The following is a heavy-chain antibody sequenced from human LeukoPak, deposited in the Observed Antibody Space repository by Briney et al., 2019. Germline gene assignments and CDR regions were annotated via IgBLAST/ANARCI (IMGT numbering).Heavy chain of an antibody. CDR3: ARPTRGYSGYESYDAFDI. D-gene: IGHD5-12*01. CDR2: INPSGGST. Sequence: ASVKVSCKASGYTFTSYYMHWVRQAPGQGLEWMGIINPSGGSTSYAQKFQGRVTMTRDMSTSTVYMELSSLRSEDTAVYYCARPTRGYSGYESYDAFDIWGQGTMVTVSS. V-gene: IGHV1-46*01. CDR1: GYTFTSYY. J-gene: IGHJ3*02.